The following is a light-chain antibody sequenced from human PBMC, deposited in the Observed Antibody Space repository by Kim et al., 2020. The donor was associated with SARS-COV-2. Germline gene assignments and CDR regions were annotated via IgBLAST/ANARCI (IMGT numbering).Light chain of an antibody. CDR1: QNIKKC. J-gene: IGKJ3*01. CDR2: EAS. V-gene: IGKV1-33*01. Sequence: ASGRDRVTITCQASQNIKKCLQWYQQTPGKAPKLLSYEASNLEAGVPSRFSGSGSGTDFTLTISGLQPEDIATYYCQQCDDLPFTFGPGTKVDIK. CDR3: QQCDDLPFT.